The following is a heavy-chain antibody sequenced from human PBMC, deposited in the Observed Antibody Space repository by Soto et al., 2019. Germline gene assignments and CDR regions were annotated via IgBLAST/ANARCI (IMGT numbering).Heavy chain of an antibody. CDR3: VKGDYYYDSSGYYPFYY. D-gene: IGHD3-22*01. CDR2: ISTNGGST. V-gene: IGHV3-64D*06. J-gene: IGHJ4*02. Sequence: RGARRLPQSGSGVTPRPEGYLLGRPALGKRIENVSSISTNGGSTHYADSVKGRFTISRDNSKNTQYLQMSSLRADDTAVYYCVKGDYYYDSSGYYPFYYWGQGTLVT. CDR1: GVTPRPEG.